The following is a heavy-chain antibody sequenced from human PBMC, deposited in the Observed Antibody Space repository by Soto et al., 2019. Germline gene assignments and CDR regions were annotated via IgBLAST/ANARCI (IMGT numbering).Heavy chain of an antibody. CDR1: GGSVSSCRFS. Sequence: ETLAPTSPVSGGSVSSCRFSWSWIRQPPVKGLELLGYIYYSGITKYNPSLRSLVTISVDTSKNQFSLKLTSVTAADTDVYYCARSWSGKGWLGGHGALVTVS. D-gene: IGHD3-9*01. V-gene: IGHV4-61*01. CDR3: ARSWSGKGWL. J-gene: IGHJ4*01. CDR2: IYYSGIT.